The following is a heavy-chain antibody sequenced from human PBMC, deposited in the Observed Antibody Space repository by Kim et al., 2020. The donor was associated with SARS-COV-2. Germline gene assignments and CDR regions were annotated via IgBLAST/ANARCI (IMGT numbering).Heavy chain of an antibody. CDR2: IRNDGSNK. J-gene: IGHJ4*02. CDR3: ATEYSSSSAFDY. CDR1: GFSFSTYG. V-gene: IGHV3-33*03. Sequence: GGSLRLSCAASGFSFSTYGMHWVRQAPGKGLEWVAMIRNDGSNKYYGDSVKGRFTISRDNSKNTLYLQMNSLRAEDTAVYYCATEYSSSSAFDYWGQGTLVTVSS. D-gene: IGHD6-6*01.